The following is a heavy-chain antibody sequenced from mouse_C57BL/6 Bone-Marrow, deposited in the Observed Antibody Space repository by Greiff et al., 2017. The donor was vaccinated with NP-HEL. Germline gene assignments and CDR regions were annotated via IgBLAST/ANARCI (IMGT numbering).Heavy chain of an antibody. J-gene: IGHJ1*03. D-gene: IGHD1-1*01. CDR1: GFTFSDFY. V-gene: IGHV7-1*01. CDR2: SRNKANDYTT. Sequence: EVQGVESGGGLVQSGRSLRLSCATSGFTFSDFYMEWVRQAPGKGLEWIAASRNKANDYTTEYSASVKGRFIVSRDTSQSILYLQMNALRAEYTAIYYCARDAGYGSSFYWYFDVWGTGTTVTVSS. CDR3: ARDAGYGSSFYWYFDV.